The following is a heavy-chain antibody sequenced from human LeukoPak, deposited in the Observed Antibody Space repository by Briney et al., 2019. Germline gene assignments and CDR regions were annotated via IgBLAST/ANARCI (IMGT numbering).Heavy chain of an antibody. CDR1: GGSFSGYY. V-gene: IGHV4-34*01. J-gene: IGHJ4*02. D-gene: IGHD5-12*01. CDR2: INHSGST. CDR3: ARGSRGYSGYDRGTFDY. Sequence: PSETLSLTCAVYGGSFSGYYWSWIRQPPGKGLEWIGEINHSGSTNYNPSLKSRVTISVDTSKNQFSLKLSSVTAADTAVYYCARGSRGYSGYDRGTFDYWGQGTLVTVSS.